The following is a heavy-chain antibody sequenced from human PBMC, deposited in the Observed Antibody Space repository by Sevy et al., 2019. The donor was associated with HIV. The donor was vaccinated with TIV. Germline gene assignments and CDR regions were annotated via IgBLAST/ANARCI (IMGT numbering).Heavy chain of an antibody. CDR3: ARFGKMVRGVIIQNWFDP. V-gene: IGHV1-2*02. CDR1: GYTFTGYY. J-gene: IGHJ5*02. Sequence: ASVKVSCKASGYTFTGYYMHWVRQAPGQGLEWMGWINPNSGGTNYAQKFQGRVTMTRDTSISTAYMELSRLRSDDTAVYYCARFGKMVRGVIIQNWFDPWGQRTLVTVSS. D-gene: IGHD3-10*01. CDR2: INPNSGGT.